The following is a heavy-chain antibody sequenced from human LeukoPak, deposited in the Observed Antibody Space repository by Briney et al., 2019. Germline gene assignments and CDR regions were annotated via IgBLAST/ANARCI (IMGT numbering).Heavy chain of an antibody. J-gene: IGHJ4*02. Sequence: GGSLEPHRKGSGYSFTTYCIGWVRQMPGKGLEWMGIINPGDSDTRYIPSLQVQVTISDDKSIGSTYLQWSSLKASDTAMYYCARRRVGYFYGEFDSWGQGTLVTVSS. CDR3: ARRRVGYFYGEFDS. V-gene: IGHV5-51*01. CDR1: GYSFTTYC. CDR2: INPGDSDT. D-gene: IGHD3-10*01.